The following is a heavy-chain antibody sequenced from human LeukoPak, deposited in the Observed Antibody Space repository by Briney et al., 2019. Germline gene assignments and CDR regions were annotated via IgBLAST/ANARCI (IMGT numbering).Heavy chain of an antibody. CDR3: TLIQGWGAGSYFLDY. Sequence: GGSLRLSCAASGFSIENDWMSWVRQAPGKGLEWVGRVKSYNAGGTTHYAAPVKGRCIISRDDSKNMLYLQMESLKTEDTAVYYCTLIQGWGAGSYFLDYWGQGALVTVSS. CDR1: GFSIENDW. CDR2: VKSYNAGGTT. J-gene: IGHJ4*02. V-gene: IGHV3-15*01. D-gene: IGHD3-10*01.